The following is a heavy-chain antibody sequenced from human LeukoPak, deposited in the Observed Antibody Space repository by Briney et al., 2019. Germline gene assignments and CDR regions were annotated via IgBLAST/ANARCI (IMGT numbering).Heavy chain of an antibody. CDR3: ARAASCGGDCSSSYPHH. D-gene: IGHD2-21*02. CDR2: INSDGSST. J-gene: IGHJ1*01. CDR1: GFIFSTYW. Sequence: GGSLRLSCTASGFIFSTYWMHWVRQAPGKGLVWVSRINSDGSSTTYADSVKGRFTISRDNAKNTLYLQMNSLRAEDTAVYYCARAASCGGDCSSSYPHHWGQGTLVTASS. V-gene: IGHV3-74*01.